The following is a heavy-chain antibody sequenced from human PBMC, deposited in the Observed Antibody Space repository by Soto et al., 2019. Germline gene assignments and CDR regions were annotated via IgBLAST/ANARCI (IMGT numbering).Heavy chain of an antibody. CDR3: AHSDQDYGGNSGWFDP. J-gene: IGHJ5*02. V-gene: IGHV2-5*02. D-gene: IGHD4-17*01. CDR1: GFSLSTSGVG. Sequence: QITLKESGPTLVKPTQTLTLTCTFSGFSLSTSGVGVGWIRQPPGKALEWLALIYWDDDKRYSPSLKSRLTITKDTSKNQVVLTMTNMDPVDTVTYYCAHSDQDYGGNSGWFDPWGQGTLVTVSS. CDR2: IYWDDDK.